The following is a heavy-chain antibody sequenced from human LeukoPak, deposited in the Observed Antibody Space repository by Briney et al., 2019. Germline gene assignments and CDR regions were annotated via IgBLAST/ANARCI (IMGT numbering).Heavy chain of an antibody. V-gene: IGHV3-7*01. CDR2: IKQDGSEK. D-gene: IGHD3-3*01. Sequence: GGSLRLSCAASGFTFSNAWMSWVRQAPGKGLEWVANIKQDGSEKYYVDSVKGRFTISRDNAKNSVYLQMNSLRAEDTAVYYCARSGGRGLFYLFDYWGQGTLVSVSS. J-gene: IGHJ4*02. CDR3: ARSGGRGLFYLFDY. CDR1: GFTFSNAW.